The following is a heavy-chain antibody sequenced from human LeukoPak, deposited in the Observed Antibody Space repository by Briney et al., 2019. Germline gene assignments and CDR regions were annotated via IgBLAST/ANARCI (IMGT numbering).Heavy chain of an antibody. J-gene: IGHJ6*03. CDR3: ARTKRRQNYYDSSGPQYYYYYMDV. Sequence: SETLSLTCTVSGGSISSGSYYWSWTRQPAGKGLEWIGRIYTSGSTNYNPSLNSRVTISVDTSKNQFYLKLSSVTAADTAVYYCARTKRRQNYYDSSGPQYYYYYMDVWGKGTTVSISS. CDR1: GGSISSGSYY. V-gene: IGHV4-61*02. CDR2: IYTSGST. D-gene: IGHD3-22*01.